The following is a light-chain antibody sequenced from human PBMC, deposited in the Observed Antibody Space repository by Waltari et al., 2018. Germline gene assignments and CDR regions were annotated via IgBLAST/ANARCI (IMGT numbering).Light chain of an antibody. J-gene: IGLJ2*01. Sequence: QVALTQSPSASASLGASVKLTRTLSSGHSTYAIAWHQQQPGKGPRDLMKVNSDGSHYKGDGIPARFSGSSSGPERYLIISSLQSEDETDYYCQSCGFAIVAFGGGTKLTVV. CDR2: VNSDGSH. V-gene: IGLV4-69*01. CDR1: SGHSTYA. CDR3: QSCGFAIVA.